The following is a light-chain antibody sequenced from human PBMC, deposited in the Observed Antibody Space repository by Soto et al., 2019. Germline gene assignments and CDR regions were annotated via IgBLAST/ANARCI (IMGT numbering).Light chain of an antibody. CDR2: KAS. J-gene: IGKJ1*01. CDR1: QSISSW. Sequence: DIQMAQSPSXLSASVGDSVTITCRASQSISSWLAWYQQPPGKAPNVMIYKASHLENGVPSRFSGSGSGTEFTLTISSLQPGDFATYYCQHYNTYPWTFGQGTKVDIK. V-gene: IGKV1-5*03. CDR3: QHYNTYPWT.